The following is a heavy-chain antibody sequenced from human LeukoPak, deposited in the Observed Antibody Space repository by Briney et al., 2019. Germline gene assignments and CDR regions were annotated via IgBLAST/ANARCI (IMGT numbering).Heavy chain of an antibody. CDR3: ARGRHMVRVLKGRFDP. V-gene: IGHV4-34*01. D-gene: IGHD3-10*01. CDR2: INHSGST. J-gene: IGHJ5*02. Sequence: PSETLSLTCAVYGGSFSGYYWSWIRQPPGKGLEWIGEINHSGSTNYNPSLKSRVTISVDTSKNQFSLKLSSVTAADTAVYYCARGRHMVRVLKGRFDPWGQGTLVTVSS. CDR1: GGSFSGYY.